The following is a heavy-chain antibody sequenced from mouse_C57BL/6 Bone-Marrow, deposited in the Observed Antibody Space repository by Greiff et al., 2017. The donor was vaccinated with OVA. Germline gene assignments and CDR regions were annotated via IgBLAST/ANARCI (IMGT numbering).Heavy chain of an antibody. J-gene: IGHJ2*01. CDR3: TTTTVGPYFDY. Sequence: EVKLQQSGAELVRPGASVKLSCTASGFNIKDDYMHWVKQRPEQGLEWIGWIDPENGDTEYASKFQGKATITADTSSNTAHLQLSSLTSEDTAVYYCTTTTVGPYFDYWGQGTTLTVSS. D-gene: IGHD1-1*01. V-gene: IGHV14-4*01. CDR2: IDPENGDT. CDR1: GFNIKDDY.